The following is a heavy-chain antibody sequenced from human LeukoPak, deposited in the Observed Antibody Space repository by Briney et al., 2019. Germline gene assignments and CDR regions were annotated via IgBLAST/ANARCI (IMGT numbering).Heavy chain of an antibody. V-gene: IGHV3-30*04. CDR1: GFTFSSYA. CDR2: ISYDGSNK. D-gene: IGHD4-17*01. CDR3: ARDQDRYGAYSRNWFDP. J-gene: IGHJ5*02. Sequence: GGSLRLSCAASGFTFSSYAMHWVRQAPGKGLEWVAVISYDGSNKYYADSVKGRFTISRDNSKNTLYPQMNSLRAEDTAVYYCARDQDRYGAYSRNWFDPWGEGTLVTVSS.